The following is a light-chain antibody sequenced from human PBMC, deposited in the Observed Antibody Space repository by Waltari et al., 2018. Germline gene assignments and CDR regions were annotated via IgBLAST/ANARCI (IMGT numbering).Light chain of an antibody. V-gene: IGLV2-14*01. Sequence: QSALTQPASVSGSPGQSISISCTGTSSDVGGYNYVSWYQQHPGKAPKLVIFESYNRPSGVSDRFSGSKSGNTASLTISGLQADDESDYYCSSYASTNSHVFGTGTRVTVL. CDR1: SSDVGGYNY. CDR3: SSYASTNSHV. J-gene: IGLJ1*01. CDR2: ESY.